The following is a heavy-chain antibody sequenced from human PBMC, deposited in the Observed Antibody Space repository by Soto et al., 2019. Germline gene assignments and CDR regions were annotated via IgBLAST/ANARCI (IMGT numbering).Heavy chain of an antibody. CDR1: GYTFTSYG. CDR3: TRDRCTTDKCYTHHFDV. Sequence: QVQLVQSGGEVTKPGASVKVSCKSSGYTFTSYGVSWVRQAPGQGLEWLGWISVYTGNTKQAQKFQDRVTLTTEASTSTAYLELRNLRSEDTAVYYCTRDRCTTDKCYTHHFDVWGQGTTVTVSS. CDR2: ISVYTGNT. J-gene: IGHJ6*02. D-gene: IGHD2-8*01. V-gene: IGHV1-18*04.